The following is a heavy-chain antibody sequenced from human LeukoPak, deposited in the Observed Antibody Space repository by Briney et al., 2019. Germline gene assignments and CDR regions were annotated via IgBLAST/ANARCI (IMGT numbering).Heavy chain of an antibody. D-gene: IGHD3-3*01. Sequence: ASVKVSCKASGGTFSSYAISWVRQAPGQGFEWMGWMNPNSGNTGYAQKFQGRVTMTRNTSISTAYMELSSLRSEDTAVYYCARGDPITIFGVVISYYYGMDVWGQGTTVTVSS. J-gene: IGHJ6*02. CDR3: ARGDPITIFGVVISYYYGMDV. CDR2: MNPNSGNT. CDR1: GGTFSSYA. V-gene: IGHV1-8*02.